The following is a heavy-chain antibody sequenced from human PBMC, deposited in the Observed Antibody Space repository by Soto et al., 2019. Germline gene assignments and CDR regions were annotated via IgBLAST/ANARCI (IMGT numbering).Heavy chain of an antibody. CDR3: ANDFWSEYS. CDR1: GFTFSTFE. CDR2: ISSSGSPI. J-gene: IGHJ5*02. D-gene: IGHD3-3*01. Sequence: GSLRLSCVASGFTFSTFEMNWVRQAPGKGLEWVSYISSSGSPIYYAESVKGRFTISRDNAKNSLFLQMNSLRAEDTAVYYCANDFWSEYSWGQGTLVTVSS. V-gene: IGHV3-48*03.